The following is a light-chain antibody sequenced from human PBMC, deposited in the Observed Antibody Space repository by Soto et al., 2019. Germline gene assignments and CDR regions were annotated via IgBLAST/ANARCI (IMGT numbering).Light chain of an antibody. J-gene: IGKJ1*01. CDR1: QSVDAY. Sequence: PGDRATLSCRASQSVDAYLAWYQQRPGQAPRLLMFDASNRATGTPTRFSGRGSGTDFTLTISSLEPEDFAVYYCQQRSTWSPTFGQGTKLEIK. CDR2: DAS. V-gene: IGKV3-11*01. CDR3: QQRSTWSPT.